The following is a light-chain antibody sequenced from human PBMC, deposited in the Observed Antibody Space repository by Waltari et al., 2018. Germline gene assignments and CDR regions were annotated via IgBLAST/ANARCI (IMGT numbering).Light chain of an antibody. J-gene: IGLJ1*01. CDR2: EVN. CDR1: SSDVGGYNY. V-gene: IGLV2-14*01. CDR3: SSFTSRHLYV. Sequence: QSALTQPASVSGSPGQSITISCTGSSSDVGGYNYVPWSQQYPGKVPKILIYEVNNRPSGVSSRFSGSKSGNTASLTISGLQADDEADYYCSSFTSRHLYVFGTGTAVTVL.